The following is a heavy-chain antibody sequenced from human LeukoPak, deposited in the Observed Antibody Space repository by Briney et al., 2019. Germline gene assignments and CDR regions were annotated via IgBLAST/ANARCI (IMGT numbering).Heavy chain of an antibody. V-gene: IGHV3-30-3*02. CDR1: GFTFSSYA. J-gene: IGHJ4*02. D-gene: IGHD6-19*01. CDR3: AKDLLGIAVAGTLDY. CDR2: MSYDGNKK. Sequence: GGSLRLSCAASGFTFSSYAMHWVRQAPGKGLEWVAVMSYDGNKKYYADSVRGRFTISRDNSKNTLYLQMNSLRADDTAVYYCAKDLLGIAVAGTLDYWGQGTLVTVSS.